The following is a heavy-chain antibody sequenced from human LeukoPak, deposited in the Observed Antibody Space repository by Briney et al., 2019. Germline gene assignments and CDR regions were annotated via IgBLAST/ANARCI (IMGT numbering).Heavy chain of an antibody. D-gene: IGHD2-2*01. CDR2: IYYSGST. CDR1: GGSISSNY. CDR3: ARDRRIYCSSTSCYHYYYYMDV. J-gene: IGHJ6*03. V-gene: IGHV4-59*01. Sequence: SETLSLTCTVSGGSISSNYWSWLRQPPGKGLEWIGYIYYSGSTNYNPSIKSRVTISVDTSKNELFLKLSSVTAADTAVYYCARDRRIYCSSTSCYHYYYYMDVWGKGTTVSVSS.